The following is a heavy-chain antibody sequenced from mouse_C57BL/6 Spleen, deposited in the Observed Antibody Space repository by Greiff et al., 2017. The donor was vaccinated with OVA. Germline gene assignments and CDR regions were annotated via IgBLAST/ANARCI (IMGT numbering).Heavy chain of an antibody. J-gene: IGHJ4*01. CDR1: GYTFTDYY. Sequence: QVHVKQSGAELVKPGASVKISCKASGYTFTDYYINWVKQRPGQGLEWIGKIGPGSGSTYYNEKFKGKATMAADKSSSTASMQLSSLTSEDSAVYFCAKLGDYYAMDYWGQGTSVTVSS. CDR2: IGPGSGST. CDR3: AKLGDYYAMDY. D-gene: IGHD4-1*01. V-gene: IGHV1-77*01.